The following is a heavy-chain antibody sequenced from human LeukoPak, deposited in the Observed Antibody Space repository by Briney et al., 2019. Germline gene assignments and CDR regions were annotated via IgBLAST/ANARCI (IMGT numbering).Heavy chain of an antibody. Sequence: ASVKVSCKVSGYTLTELSMHWVRQAPGKGLEWMGGFDPEDGETIYAQKFQGRVTITRDTSASTAYMELSSLRSEDTAVYYCARSYDEGYFDYWGQGTLVTVSS. J-gene: IGHJ4*02. CDR1: GYTLTELS. D-gene: IGHD3-22*01. CDR2: FDPEDGET. CDR3: ARSYDEGYFDY. V-gene: IGHV1-24*01.